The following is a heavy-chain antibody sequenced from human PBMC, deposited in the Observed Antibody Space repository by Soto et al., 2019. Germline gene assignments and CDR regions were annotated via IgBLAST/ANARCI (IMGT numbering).Heavy chain of an antibody. J-gene: IGHJ6*02. Sequence: ASVKVSCKASGYTFGGYYMHWVRQAPGQGLEWMGWINPNIGGTNYAQKFQGRVTMTRDTSTNTAYMELSRLRSDDTAVYYCARDGLPYYYYGMDVWGQGTTVTVSS. V-gene: IGHV1-2*02. D-gene: IGHD4-17*01. CDR1: GYTFGGYY. CDR3: ARDGLPYYYYGMDV. CDR2: INPNIGGT.